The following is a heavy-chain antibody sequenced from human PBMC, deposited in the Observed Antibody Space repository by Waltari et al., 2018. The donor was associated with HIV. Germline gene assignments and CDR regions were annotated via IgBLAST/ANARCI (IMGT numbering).Heavy chain of an antibody. D-gene: IGHD3-16*01. CDR1: GFRVHNSA. CDR3: AREGDCFSNKCSGGLMSY. J-gene: IGHJ4*02. V-gene: IGHV3-30*04. CDR2: ISFDGENK. Sequence: HLVHSGGAVVPPGRSLSLSCAPSGFRVHNSAMQWFRQAPGKGLEGEALISFDGENKKDGYAVKSEFTVSRDNAKNTVYRQKNSLRPGDTAVYYCAREGDCFSNKCSGGLMSYWGQGTLVTVSS.